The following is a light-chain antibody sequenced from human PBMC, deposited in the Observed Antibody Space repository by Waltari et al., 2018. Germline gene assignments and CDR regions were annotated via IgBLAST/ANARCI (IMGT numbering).Light chain of an antibody. CDR1: ISNIGAGYD. V-gene: IGLV1-40*01. Sequence: QSVLTQPPSVSGAPGQRVTISCTGSISNIGAGYDVHWYQELPGTAPKLLIYGNSNRPAGVPDRFSGSKSGTSASLAITGLQAEDEADYYCQSYDSSLSLNVFGSGTKVTVL. J-gene: IGLJ6*01. CDR2: GNS. CDR3: QSYDSSLSLNV.